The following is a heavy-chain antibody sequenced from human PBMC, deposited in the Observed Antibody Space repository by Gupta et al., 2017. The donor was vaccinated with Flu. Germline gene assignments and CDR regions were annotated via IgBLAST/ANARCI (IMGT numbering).Heavy chain of an antibody. D-gene: IGHD5-18*01. CDR3: AKAWKNSWMQPENANWYFDL. CDR2: ISDDGRSE. CDR1: VFTFSNYV. J-gene: IGHJ2*01. V-gene: IGHV3-30*04. Sequence: QVQLVESGRLVFQPGPSLSLSCLASVFTFSNYVMHWVRQAPGEGLEWVALISDDGRSENGAEVVEGRFTISRDNSKKTLYLQMNSLRREDSGLYFCAKAWKNSWMQPENANWYFDLWGRGTLVSVSS.